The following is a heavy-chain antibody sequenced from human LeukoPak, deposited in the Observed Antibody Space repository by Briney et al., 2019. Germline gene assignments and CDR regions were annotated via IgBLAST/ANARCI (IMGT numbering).Heavy chain of an antibody. J-gene: IGHJ4*02. D-gene: IGHD3-22*01. V-gene: IGHV3-30*18. Sequence: GRSLRLSCAASGFTFSSYGMHWVRQAPGKGLEWVAVISYDGSNKYYADSVKGRFTISRDNSKNTLYLQMNSLRAEDSFVYYCAKDLRYYDSSGYLDYWGQGTLVTVSS. CDR2: ISYDGSNK. CDR3: AKDLRYYDSSGYLDY. CDR1: GFTFSSYG.